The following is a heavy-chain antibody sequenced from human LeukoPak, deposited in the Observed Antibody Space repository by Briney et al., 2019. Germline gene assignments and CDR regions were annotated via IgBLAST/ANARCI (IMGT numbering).Heavy chain of an antibody. CDR1: GGSISSSNW. J-gene: IGHJ3*02. CDR3: ARLTDDYYDSSGINGAFDI. CDR2: IYHSGST. Sequence: PSGTLSLTSAVSGGSISSSNWWSWVRQPPGKGLEWIGEIYHSGSTNYNPSLKSRVTISVDKSKNQFSLKLSSVTAADTAVYYCARLTDDYYDSSGINGAFDIWGQGTMVTVSS. D-gene: IGHD3-22*01. V-gene: IGHV4-4*02.